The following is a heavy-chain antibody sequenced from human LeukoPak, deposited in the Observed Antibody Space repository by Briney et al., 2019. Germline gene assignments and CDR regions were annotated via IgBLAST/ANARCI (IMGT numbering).Heavy chain of an antibody. J-gene: IGHJ5*02. D-gene: IGHD2-2*01. CDR1: GVSISSYC. Sequence: PSQTLSLTCTVAGVSISSYCWRWIRQPAGKGLEWIGRIYTSGSNNYHRSLKSGVTMSVDTSKNQFSLKLSSVTAADTAVYYCARNLVVPAAMWYYPWGRGTLVTASS. CDR3: ARNLVVPAAMWYYP. V-gene: IGHV4-4*07. CDR2: IYTSGSN.